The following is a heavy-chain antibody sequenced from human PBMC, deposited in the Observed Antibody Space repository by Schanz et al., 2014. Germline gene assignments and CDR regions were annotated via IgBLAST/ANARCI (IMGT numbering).Heavy chain of an antibody. Sequence: QIQLVQSGPEVKKPGATVKVSCKASGYIFINSGISWVRQAPGQGLEWMGWISAYNGNTKYPQKLQGRVTMTTDTSTSTAYMELRSLRSDDTAVYYCAKAEYDSLTDSYSRLDPWGQGTLVTVSS. D-gene: IGHD3-9*01. CDR2: ISAYNGNT. CDR3: AKAEYDSLTDSYSRLDP. J-gene: IGHJ5*02. CDR1: GYIFINSG. V-gene: IGHV1-18*01.